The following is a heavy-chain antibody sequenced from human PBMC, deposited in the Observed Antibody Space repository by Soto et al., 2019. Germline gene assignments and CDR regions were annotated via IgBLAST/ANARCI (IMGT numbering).Heavy chain of an antibody. V-gene: IGHV4-38-2*02. D-gene: IGHD3-22*01. Sequence: SETLSLTCVVSGYSISRGYYWGWIRQPPGKGLEWIGSIHHRGNTYYNPSLKRRVTISLDTSKNQFSLKLNSVTAADTAVYFCVRDDFDSGGYSIDYWGQGTLVTVSS. CDR3: VRDDFDSGGYSIDY. CDR2: IHHRGNT. CDR1: GYSISRGYY. J-gene: IGHJ4*02.